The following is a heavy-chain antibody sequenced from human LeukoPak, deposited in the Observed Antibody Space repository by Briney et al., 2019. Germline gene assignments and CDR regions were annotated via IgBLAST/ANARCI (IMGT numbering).Heavy chain of an antibody. Sequence: GGSLRLSCAASGFTFSSYAMSWVRQAPGKGLEWVSAISGSGGSTYYADSVKGRFTISRDNSKNTLYLQLNSLRADDTAVYYCAKDRGEVVPVAYDIWGQGTMVTVSS. D-gene: IGHD2-8*01. CDR2: ISGSGGST. J-gene: IGHJ3*02. V-gene: IGHV3-23*01. CDR3: AKDRGEVVPVAYDI. CDR1: GFTFSSYA.